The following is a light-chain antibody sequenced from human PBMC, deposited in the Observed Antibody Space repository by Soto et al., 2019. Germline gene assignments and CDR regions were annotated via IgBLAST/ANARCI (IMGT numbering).Light chain of an antibody. CDR2: ASS. V-gene: IGKV3-15*01. CDR3: QQYNNWPRT. J-gene: IGKJ1*01. Sequence: EVVMTQSPATLSVSPGERATLSCRASQSVSSNLAWYQKRPGQAPRLLMYASSTRATGFSDRFSGSGSGTEFTLTISSLQSEDFAMYYCQQYNNWPRTFGQGTKVEI. CDR1: QSVSSN.